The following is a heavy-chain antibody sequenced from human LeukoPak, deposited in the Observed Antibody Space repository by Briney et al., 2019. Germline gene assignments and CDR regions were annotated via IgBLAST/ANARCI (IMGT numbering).Heavy chain of an antibody. CDR3: ARVREEYYYDSSGYSWNY. CDR1: GFTFSDSY. V-gene: IGHV3-11*01. D-gene: IGHD3-22*01. Sequence: GGSPRLSCAASGFTFSDSYMTWIRQAPGKGLEWISYISSSGGTIYYADSVKGRFTISRDNAKNSLYLQMNSLRAEDTAVYYCARVREEYYYDSSGYSWNYWGQGTLVTVSS. CDR2: ISSSGGTI. J-gene: IGHJ4*02.